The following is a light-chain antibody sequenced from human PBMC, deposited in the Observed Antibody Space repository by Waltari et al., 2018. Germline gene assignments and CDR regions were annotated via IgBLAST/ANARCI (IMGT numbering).Light chain of an antibody. CDR1: QSINSY. J-gene: IGKJ4*01. CDR3: QQGYSRPLT. V-gene: IGKV1-39*01. CDR2: SAS. Sequence: DIQMTQSPSSLSASVGARVNISCRASQSINSYSNWYQQRPGKAPKLLIYSASVLQSGVPSRFSGSGSGTDFTLTITSLQPEDFATYYCQQGYSRPLTFGGGTRVDIK.